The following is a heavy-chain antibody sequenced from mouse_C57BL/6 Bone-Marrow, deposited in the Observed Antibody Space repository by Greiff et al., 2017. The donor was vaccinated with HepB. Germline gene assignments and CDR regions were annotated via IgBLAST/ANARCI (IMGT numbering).Heavy chain of an antibody. Sequence: EVKLMESGGDLVKPGGSLKLSCAASGFTFSSYGMSWVRQTPDKRLEWVATISSGGSYTYYPDSVKGRFTISRDNAKNTLYLQMSSLKSEDTAMYYCARRGDSNYGFAYWGQGTLVTVSA. CDR1: GFTFSSYG. CDR2: ISSGGSYT. CDR3: ARRGDSNYGFAY. D-gene: IGHD2-5*01. V-gene: IGHV5-6*02. J-gene: IGHJ3*01.